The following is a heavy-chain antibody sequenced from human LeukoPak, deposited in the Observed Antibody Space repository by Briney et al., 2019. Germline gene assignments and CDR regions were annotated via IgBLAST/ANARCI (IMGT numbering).Heavy chain of an antibody. CDR3: AGWNAHYHFFDY. D-gene: IGHD4/OR15-4a*01. CDR1: NGSLSEYY. V-gene: IGHV4-34*01. CDR2: INHSGST. Sequence: SETLSLTCAVYNGSLSEYYWSWLRQPPGKGLEWIGEINHSGSTTCNPSLQSRVTMSVDTSKNQFSLEVSSVTAADTAVYYCAGWNAHYHFFDYWVPGIPLTVSS. J-gene: IGHJ4*02.